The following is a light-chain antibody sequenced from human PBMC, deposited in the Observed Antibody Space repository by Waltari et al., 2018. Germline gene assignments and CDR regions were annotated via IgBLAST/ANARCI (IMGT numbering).Light chain of an antibody. Sequence: DTVMTQSPDSLAVSLGERATINCESSLSLLYDFDNKTYLAWYQQQPGHPPKLLIHWASTREAGVPDRFSGSGSGTEFALTISSLQAEDVAVYYCQQYLRAPRTFGQGTALEIK. J-gene: IGKJ2*02. V-gene: IGKV4-1*01. CDR3: QQYLRAPRT. CDR1: LSLLYDFDNKTY. CDR2: WAS.